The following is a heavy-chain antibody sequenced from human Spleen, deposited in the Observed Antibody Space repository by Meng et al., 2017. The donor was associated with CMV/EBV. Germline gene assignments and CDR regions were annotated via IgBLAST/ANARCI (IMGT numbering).Heavy chain of an antibody. D-gene: IGHD3-3*01. Sequence: GGSLRLSCVASGFTFSSYEVNWVRQAPGKGLEWISYISSGGTTIYYADSVRGRFTISRDNAENSPYLQMNSLRAEDTAIYYCARVPYYYDFWSGHDYYFDYWGQGTLVTVSS. V-gene: IGHV3-48*03. CDR1: GFTFSSYE. CDR3: ARVPYYYDFWSGHDYYFDY. J-gene: IGHJ4*02. CDR2: ISSGGTTI.